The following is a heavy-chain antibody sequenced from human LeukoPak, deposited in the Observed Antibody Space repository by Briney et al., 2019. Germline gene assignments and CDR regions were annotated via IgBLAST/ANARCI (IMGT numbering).Heavy chain of an antibody. CDR2: INSGGSAI. V-gene: IGHV3-48*04. Sequence: PGGSLRLSCVASGFTLSDYCMNWVRQAPGKGLEWVSYINSGGSAIYYADSVKGRFTISRDNAKNSLYLQMNSLRADDTAVYYCARGGSYVHYWGQGTLVTVSS. CDR3: ARGGSYVHY. CDR1: GFTLSDYC. D-gene: IGHD1-26*01. J-gene: IGHJ4*02.